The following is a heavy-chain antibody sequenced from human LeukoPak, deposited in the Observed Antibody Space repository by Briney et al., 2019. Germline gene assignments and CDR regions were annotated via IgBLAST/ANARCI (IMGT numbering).Heavy chain of an antibody. Sequence: PSETLSLTCTVSGGAISSYYWSWIRQPPGKGLEWIGYIYYTGSTNYNPSLKSRVTMFVDMSKNQFSLRLSSVTAADTAVYYCARHRAYSSSSPFDYWGQGTLVTVSS. V-gene: IGHV4-59*08. CDR1: GGAISSYY. CDR2: IYYTGST. J-gene: IGHJ4*02. CDR3: ARHRAYSSSSPFDY. D-gene: IGHD6-6*01.